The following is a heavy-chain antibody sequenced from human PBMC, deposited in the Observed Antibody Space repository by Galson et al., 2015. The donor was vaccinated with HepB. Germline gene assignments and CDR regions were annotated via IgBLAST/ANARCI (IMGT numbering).Heavy chain of an antibody. CDR1: GGSISSSSYY. V-gene: IGHV4-39*01. Sequence: SETLSLTCTVSGGSISSSSYYWGWIRQPPGKGLEWIGSIYHSGSTHYNPSLKSRVTISVDTSKNQFSLKLSSVTAADTAVYYCARRGQWLGHYYFDYWGQGTLVTVSS. D-gene: IGHD6-19*01. CDR3: ARRGQWLGHYYFDY. J-gene: IGHJ4*02. CDR2: IYHSGST.